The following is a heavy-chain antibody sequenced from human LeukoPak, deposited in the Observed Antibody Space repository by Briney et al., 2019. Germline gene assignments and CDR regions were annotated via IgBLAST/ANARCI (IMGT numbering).Heavy chain of an antibody. CDR2: ISAYNGNT. D-gene: IGHD3-16*01. CDR1: GYTFTSYG. Sequence: ASVKVSRKASGYTFTSYGISWVRQAPGQGLEWMGWISAYNGNTNYAQKLQGRVTMTTDTSTSTAYMELRSLRSDDTAVYCCARDYRVSWGTTDYFDYWGQGTLVTVSS. V-gene: IGHV1-18*01. J-gene: IGHJ4*02. CDR3: ARDYRVSWGTTDYFDY.